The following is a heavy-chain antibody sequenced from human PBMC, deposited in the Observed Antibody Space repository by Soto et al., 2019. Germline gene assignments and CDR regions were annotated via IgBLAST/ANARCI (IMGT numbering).Heavy chain of an antibody. V-gene: IGHV1-2*04. CDR1: GYTFTGYY. Sequence: ASVKVCFKTCGYTFTGYYIHWVRQAPGQGLEWMGWMNPNSGGTNYAQKFQGWVTMTRDTSISTAYMELSRLRSDDTAVYYCARDQLRIAARLAQSPLLYHYYGMDVWGQGTTVTVSS. J-gene: IGHJ6*01. CDR2: MNPNSGGT. CDR3: ARDQLRIAARLAQSPLLYHYYGMDV. D-gene: IGHD6-6*01.